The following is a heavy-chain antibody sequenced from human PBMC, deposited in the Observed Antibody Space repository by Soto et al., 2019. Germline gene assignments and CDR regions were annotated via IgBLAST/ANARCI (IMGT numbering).Heavy chain of an antibody. D-gene: IGHD3-3*01. J-gene: IGHJ6*02. CDR1: GGTFSSYA. CDR2: IIPIFGTA. Sequence: QVQLVQSGAEVKKPGSSVKVSCKASGGTFSSYAISWVRQAPGQGLEWMGGIIPIFGTANYAQKFQGRVTMTADKSTSTAYMELSSLRSEDTAVYYCSSLPRRRANDFWSGAVYYYSYGMDVWGQGTTVTVSS. CDR3: SSLPRRRANDFWSGAVYYYSYGMDV. V-gene: IGHV1-69*06.